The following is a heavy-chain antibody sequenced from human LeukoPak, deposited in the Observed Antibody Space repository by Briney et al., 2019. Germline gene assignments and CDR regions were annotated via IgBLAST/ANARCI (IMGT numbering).Heavy chain of an antibody. D-gene: IGHD6-19*01. V-gene: IGHV1-24*01. CDR2: FDPEDGET. J-gene: IGHJ4*02. CDR1: GYTLTELS. Sequence: ASVKVSCKVFGYTLTELSMHWVRQAPGKGLEWMGGFDPEDGETIYAQKFQGRVTMTEDTSTDTAYMELSSLRSEDTAVYYCATAQWLAAGHFDYWGQGTLVTVSS. CDR3: ATAQWLAAGHFDY.